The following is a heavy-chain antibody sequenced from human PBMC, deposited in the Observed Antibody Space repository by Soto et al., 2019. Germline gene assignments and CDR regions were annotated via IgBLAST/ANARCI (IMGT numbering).Heavy chain of an antibody. J-gene: IGHJ6*02. CDR3: ASDRSSGWDQGYGMDV. CDR1: GGSISTYY. V-gene: IGHV4-59*01. D-gene: IGHD6-19*01. CDR2: IYYSGST. Sequence: SETLSLTCTVSGGSISTYYWSWIRQPPGKGLEWIGYIYYSGSTSHNPSLKSRVTISVDTSKNQFSLKLRSVTAADTAVYYCASDRSSGWDQGYGMDVWGQGTTVTVSS.